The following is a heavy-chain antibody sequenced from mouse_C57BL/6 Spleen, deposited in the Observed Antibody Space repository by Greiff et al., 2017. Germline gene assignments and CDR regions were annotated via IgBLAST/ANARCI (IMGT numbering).Heavy chain of an antibody. CDR3: AYYSNYVLFAY. V-gene: IGHV1-50*01. CDR2: IDPSDSYT. CDR1: GYTFTSYW. D-gene: IGHD2-5*01. J-gene: IGHJ3*01. Sequence: VQLQQPGAELVKPGASVKLSCKASGYTFTSYWMQWVKQRPGQGLEWIGEIDPSDSYTNYNQKFKGKATLTVDTSSSTAYMQLSSLTSEDSAVYYCAYYSNYVLFAYWGQGTLVTVSA.